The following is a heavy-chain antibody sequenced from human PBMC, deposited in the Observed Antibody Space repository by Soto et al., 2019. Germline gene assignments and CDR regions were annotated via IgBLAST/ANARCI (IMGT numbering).Heavy chain of an antibody. J-gene: IGHJ3*02. D-gene: IGHD3-22*01. V-gene: IGHV3-30-3*01. CDR2: ISYDGSNK. CDR3: ARSSVANYYDSSGYPVDPFDI. Sequence: GGSLRLSCAASGFTFSSYAMHWVRQAPGKGLEWVAVISYDGSNKYYADSVKGRFTISRDNSKNTLYLQMNSLRAEDTAVYYCARSSVANYYDSSGYPVDPFDIWGQGTMVTVSS. CDR1: GFTFSSYA.